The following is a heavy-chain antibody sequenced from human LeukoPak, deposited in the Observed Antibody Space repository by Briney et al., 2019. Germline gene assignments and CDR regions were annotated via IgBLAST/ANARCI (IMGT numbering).Heavy chain of an antibody. D-gene: IGHD3-3*01. CDR2: YSRTT. CDR3: ARRHYDFWGGYFGGWFDP. J-gene: IGHJ5*02. Sequence: YSRTTYYHPSLKSPVTISVDTSKNQFSLKLSSVTAADTAVYYCARRHYDFWGGYFGGWFDPWGQGTLVTVSS. V-gene: IGHV4-39*01.